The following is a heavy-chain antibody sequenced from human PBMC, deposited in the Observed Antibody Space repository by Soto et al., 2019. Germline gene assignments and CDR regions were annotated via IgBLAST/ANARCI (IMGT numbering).Heavy chain of an antibody. CDR1: GFTFSTYW. CDR3: AKDSSAAAGTFDY. V-gene: IGHV3-74*01. J-gene: IGHJ4*02. D-gene: IGHD6-13*01. CDR2: INSDGSST. Sequence: GGSLRLSCAASGFTFSTYWMHWVRQAPGKGLVWVSHINSDGSSTTYADSVKGRFTISRDNAKNTLYLQMNSLRAEDTAVYYCAKDSSAAAGTFDYWGQGTLVTVSS.